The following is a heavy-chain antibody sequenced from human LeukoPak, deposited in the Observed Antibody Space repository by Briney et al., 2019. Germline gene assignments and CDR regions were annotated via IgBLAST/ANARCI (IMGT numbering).Heavy chain of an antibody. V-gene: IGHV4-38-2*02. CDR1: GYSISSGHY. D-gene: IGHD4-23*01. Sequence: PSETLSLTCTVSGYSISSGHYWGWIRQPPGKGLEWIGSIFHSGSTYYNPSLKSRVTISVDTSKNQFSLKLRSVTAADTAAYYCARAPFIQSDYGGSFDYWGQGTLVTVSS. CDR3: ARAPFIQSDYGGSFDY. CDR2: IFHSGST. J-gene: IGHJ4*02.